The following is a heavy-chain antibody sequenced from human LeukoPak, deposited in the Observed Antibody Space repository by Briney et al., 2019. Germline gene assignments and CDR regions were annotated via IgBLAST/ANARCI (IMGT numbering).Heavy chain of an antibody. V-gene: IGHV1-46*01. CDR2: INPSGGST. J-gene: IGHJ4*02. CDR1: GYTFTSYY. CDR3: ASGASWIAAAGTTVFDY. Sequence: ASVKVSCKASGYTFTSYYMHWVRQAPGQGLEWMGIINPSGGSTTYAQKFQGRVTMTRDTSTSTVYMELSNLRSEDTAVYYCASGASWIAAAGTTVFDYWGQGTLVTVSS. D-gene: IGHD6-13*01.